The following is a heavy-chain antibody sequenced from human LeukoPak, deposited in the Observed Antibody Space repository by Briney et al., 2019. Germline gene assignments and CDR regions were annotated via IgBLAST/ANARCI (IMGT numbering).Heavy chain of an antibody. CDR2: INSDGSST. D-gene: IGHD3-3*01. J-gene: IGHJ4*02. CDR1: GFTFSSYW. Sequence: GGPLRLSCAASGFTFSSYWMHWVRQAPGKGLVWVSRINSDGSSTSYADSVKGRFTISRDNAKNTLYLQMNSLRAEDTAVYYCARAGITIFGPSVWGQGTLVTVSS. V-gene: IGHV3-74*01. CDR3: ARAGITIFGPSV.